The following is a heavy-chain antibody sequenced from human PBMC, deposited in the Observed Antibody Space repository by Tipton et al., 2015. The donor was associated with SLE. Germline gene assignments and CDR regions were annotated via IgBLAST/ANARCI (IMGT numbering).Heavy chain of an antibody. D-gene: IGHD3-22*01. CDR3: ARPGGHYDSSGMPRGFQH. CDR2: IIPIFGTA. Sequence: QVQLVQSGPEVKKPGSSVKVSCKASGGTFSSYAISWVRQAPGQGLEWMGGIIPIFGTANYAQKFQGRVTITADESTSTAYMELSSLRSEGTAVYYCARPGGHYDSSGMPRGFQHWGQGTLVTVSS. CDR1: GGTFSSYA. V-gene: IGHV1-69*01. J-gene: IGHJ1*01.